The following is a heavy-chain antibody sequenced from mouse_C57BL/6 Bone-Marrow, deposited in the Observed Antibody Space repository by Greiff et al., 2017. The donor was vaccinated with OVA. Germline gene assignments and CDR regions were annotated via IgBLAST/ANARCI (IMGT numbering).Heavy chain of an antibody. J-gene: IGHJ2*01. D-gene: IGHD1-3*01. CDR3: TLYDYFILDY. CDR2: ISSGGDYI. Sequence: EVKLMESGEGLVKPGGSLKLSCAASGFTFSSYAMSWVRQTPEKRLEWVAYISSGGDYIYYADTVKGRFTISRDNARNTLYLQMSSVKSEDTAIYDCTLYDYFILDYCGQVTTLTVSS. CDR1: GFTFSSYA. V-gene: IGHV5-9-1*02.